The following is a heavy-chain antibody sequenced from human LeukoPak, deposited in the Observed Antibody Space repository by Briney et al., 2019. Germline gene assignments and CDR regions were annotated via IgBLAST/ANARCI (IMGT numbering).Heavy chain of an antibody. D-gene: IGHD4-23*01. CDR3: ARDNYGGDA. CDR2: IYTSGST. CDR1: GVSIRSGSFY. V-gene: IGHV4-61*02. J-gene: IGHJ5*02. Sequence: PSETLSLTCTVSGVSIRSGSFYWSWIRQPAGKQLEWIGRIYTSGSTNYNPSLKSRVTISVDTSKNQFSLKLSSVTAADTAVYYCARDNYGGDAWGQGTLVTVSS.